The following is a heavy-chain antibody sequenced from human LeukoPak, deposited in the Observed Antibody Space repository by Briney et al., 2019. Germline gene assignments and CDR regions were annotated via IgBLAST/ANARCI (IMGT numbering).Heavy chain of an antibody. CDR2: INHSGST. Sequence: PSETLSLTCAVYGGSFSGYYWSWIRQPPGKGLEWIGEINHSGSTNYNPSLKSRVTISVDTSKNQFSLKLSSVTAADTAVYYCARGLRGYCSSTSCPGGWFDPWGQGTLVTVSS. CDR1: GGSFSGYY. CDR3: ARGLRGYCSSTSCPGGWFDP. J-gene: IGHJ5*02. D-gene: IGHD2-2*01. V-gene: IGHV4-34*01.